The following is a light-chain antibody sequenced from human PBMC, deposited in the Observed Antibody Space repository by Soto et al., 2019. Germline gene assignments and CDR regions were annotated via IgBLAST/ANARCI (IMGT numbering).Light chain of an antibody. CDR3: QHRSNWPMYT. Sequence: EIVLTQSPATLSLSPGERATLSCRASQSVSNYLAWYQQKPGQAPRLLIYDTSNRATGIPARFSGSGSGTDFTLTISSLEPEEFAVYYCQHRSNWPMYTFGQGTKLEIK. J-gene: IGKJ2*01. CDR1: QSVSNY. CDR2: DTS. V-gene: IGKV3-11*01.